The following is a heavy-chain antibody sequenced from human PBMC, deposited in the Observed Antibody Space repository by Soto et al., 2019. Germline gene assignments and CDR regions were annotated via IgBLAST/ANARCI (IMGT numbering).Heavy chain of an antibody. D-gene: IGHD5-12*01. CDR2: ISYDGSNK. Sequence: QVQLVESGGGVVQPGRSLRLSCVASGFTFSSYGMHWVRQAPGKGLEWVAVISYDGSNKYYADSVKGRFTISRDNSKNTLYLQMNSLRAEDTAVYYCAKGGEMATLDYWGQGTLVTVSS. CDR3: AKGGEMATLDY. J-gene: IGHJ4*02. CDR1: GFTFSSYG. V-gene: IGHV3-30*18.